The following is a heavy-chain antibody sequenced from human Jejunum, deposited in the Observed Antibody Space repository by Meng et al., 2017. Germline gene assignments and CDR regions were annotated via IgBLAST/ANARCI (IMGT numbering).Heavy chain of an antibody. CDR2: ISHSGRS. J-gene: IGHJ4*02. CDR1: GDSISSTSW. CDR3: ARGVGDIRFGFDY. D-gene: IGHD3-16*01. V-gene: IGHV4-4*02. Sequence: QESGPGLVKPSGTLSLTCEVSGDSISSTSWWDWLRQSPGQGLEWIGEISHSGRSNFNPSLKSRVSISLDESKNQFSLTLNSVTAADTAVYYCARGVGDIRFGFDYWGQGILVTVSS.